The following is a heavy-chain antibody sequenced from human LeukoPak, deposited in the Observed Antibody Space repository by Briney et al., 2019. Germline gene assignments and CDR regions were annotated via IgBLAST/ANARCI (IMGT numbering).Heavy chain of an antibody. CDR1: GYTFTGYY. V-gene: IGHV1-2*02. J-gene: IGHJ5*02. CDR3: ARGMVRGVIIPNWFDP. Sequence: ASVKVSCKASGYTFTGYYMHWVRQAPGQGLEWMGWINPNSGGTNYAQKFQGRVTMTRDTSISTAYMELSRLRSDDTAVYYCARGMVRGVIIPNWFDPWGQGTLVTVSP. CDR2: INPNSGGT. D-gene: IGHD3-10*01.